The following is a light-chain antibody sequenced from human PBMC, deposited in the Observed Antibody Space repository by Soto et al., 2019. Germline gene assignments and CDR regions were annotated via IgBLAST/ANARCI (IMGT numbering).Light chain of an antibody. CDR2: GAS. CDR3: RQYNNRSPIT. J-gene: IGKJ5*01. V-gene: IGKV3-15*01. CDR1: QAISNT. Sequence: EIVLTQSPATLSLSPGERATLSCRASQAISNTLAGYQLKSGQPPRLLFYGASTGTTGITARFSGSGSGTEFTLTIISRQYDEFSVDYCRQYNNRSPITFGQGTRLEIK.